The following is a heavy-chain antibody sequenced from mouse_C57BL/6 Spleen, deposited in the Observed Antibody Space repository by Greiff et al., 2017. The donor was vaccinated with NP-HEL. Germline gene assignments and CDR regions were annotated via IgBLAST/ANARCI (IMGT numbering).Heavy chain of an antibody. Sequence: VQLQQPGAELVKPGASVKLSCKASGYTFTSYWLQWVKQRPGQGLEWSGEIDPSDSYTNYNQKFKDKATLTVDTSSSTAYMQLSSLTSEDSAVYYGARHSVAVVNWYFDVWGTGTTVTVSA. V-gene: IGHV1-50*01. CDR2: IDPSDSYT. CDR1: GYTFTSYW. J-gene: IGHJ1*03. CDR3: ARHSVAVVNWYFDV. D-gene: IGHD1-1*01.